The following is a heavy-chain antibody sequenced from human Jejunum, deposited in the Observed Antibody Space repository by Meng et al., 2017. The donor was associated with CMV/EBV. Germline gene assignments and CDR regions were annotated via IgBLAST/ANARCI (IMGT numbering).Heavy chain of an antibody. CDR1: APLRLHY. J-gene: IGHJ5*02. D-gene: IGHD4-23*01. CDR3: ARGQSGGISNWFDP. V-gene: IGHV4-59*11. CDR2: IYYTGST. Sequence: APLRLHYWSWIRQSPGKGLEWIGYIYYTGSTNYNPSLKSRVTISVDTSKNQFSLKLNSVTEADTAVYYCARGQSGGISNWFDPWGQGILVTVSS.